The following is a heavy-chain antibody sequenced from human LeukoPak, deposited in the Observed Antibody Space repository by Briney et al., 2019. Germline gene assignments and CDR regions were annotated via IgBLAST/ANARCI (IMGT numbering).Heavy chain of an antibody. CDR2: LRSDTYGGTA. CDR1: GFNFGDYA. D-gene: IGHD3-22*01. V-gene: IGHV3-49*03. Sequence: GRSLRLSCTGSGFNFGDYALIWFRQAPGKGLEWVSFLRSDTYGGTAEYAASVKGRLTISRDDSRSIVYLQMNSLKTEDTAVYYCTREFIPRIGDSWGQGTLVTVSS. CDR3: TREFIPRIGDS. J-gene: IGHJ4*02.